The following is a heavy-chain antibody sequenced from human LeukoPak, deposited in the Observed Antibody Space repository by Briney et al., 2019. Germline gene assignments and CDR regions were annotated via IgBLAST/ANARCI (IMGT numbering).Heavy chain of an antibody. CDR3: ARDLGYCSSTSCYPLDY. D-gene: IGHD2-2*01. CDR1: GYTLTSYG. V-gene: IGHV1-18*01. Sequence: ASVKVSCKASGYTLTSYGISWVRQAPGQGLEWMGWISAYNGNTNYAQKLQGRVTMTTDTSTSTAYMELRSLRSDDTSVYYCARDLGYCSSTSCYPLDYWGQGTLVTVSS. CDR2: ISAYNGNT. J-gene: IGHJ4*02.